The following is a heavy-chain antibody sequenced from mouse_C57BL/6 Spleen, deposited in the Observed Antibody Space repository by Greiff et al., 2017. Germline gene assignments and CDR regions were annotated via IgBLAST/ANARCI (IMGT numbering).Heavy chain of an antibody. CDR3: ASDTTYYFYC. CDR1: GFNIKNPY. V-gene: IGHV14-3*01. CDR2: IDPANGNT. Sequence: VQLKESVAELVRPGASVKLSCTASGFNIKNPYMHWVKQRPEQGLEWIGRIDPANGNTKYAPKFQGKATITADTSSNTAYLQLSSLTSEDTAIYYCASDTTYYFYCWGQGTTLTVSS. D-gene: IGHD1-1*01. J-gene: IGHJ2*01.